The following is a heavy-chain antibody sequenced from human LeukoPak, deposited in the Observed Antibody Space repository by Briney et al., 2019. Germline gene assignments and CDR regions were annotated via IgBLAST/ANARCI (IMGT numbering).Heavy chain of an antibody. Sequence: TPSETLSLTCTVSGGSISSSNHYWAWIRQPPGKGLEWIGSIYYSGSTFYSPSLKSRVTISVDTSKNQFSLKLSSVTAADTAVYYCAREEASAGDYWGQGTLVTVSS. CDR2: IYYSGST. CDR3: AREEASAGDY. CDR1: GGSISSSNHY. D-gene: IGHD6-13*01. J-gene: IGHJ4*02. V-gene: IGHV4-39*01.